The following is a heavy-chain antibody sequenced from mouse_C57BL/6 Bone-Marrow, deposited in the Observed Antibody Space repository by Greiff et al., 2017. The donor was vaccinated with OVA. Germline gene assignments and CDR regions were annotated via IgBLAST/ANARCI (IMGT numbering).Heavy chain of an antibody. Sequence: VQLQQSGPELVKPGASVKISCKASGYSFTGYYMNWVKQSPEKSLEWIGEINPSTGGTTYNQKFKAKATLTVDKSSSTAYMQLKSLTSEDSAGYYCARGDYGSSPYDAMDYWGQGTSVTVSS. CDR2: INPSTGGT. CDR1: GYSFTGYY. J-gene: IGHJ4*01. V-gene: IGHV1-42*01. D-gene: IGHD1-1*01. CDR3: ARGDYGSSPYDAMDY.